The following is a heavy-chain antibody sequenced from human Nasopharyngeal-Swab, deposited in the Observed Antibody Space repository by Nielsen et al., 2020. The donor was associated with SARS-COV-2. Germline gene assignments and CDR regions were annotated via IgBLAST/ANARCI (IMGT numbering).Heavy chain of an antibody. CDR1: GFTVSSNY. V-gene: IGHV3-53*01. Sequence: GESLKISCAASGFTVSSNYMSWVRQAPGKGLEWVSVIYSGGSTYYADSVKGRFTIFRDNAKNSLYLQMNSLRAEDTAVYYCARDQNGYWGQEILVTVSS. CDR2: IYSGGST. CDR3: ARDQNGY. J-gene: IGHJ4*02. D-gene: IGHD2-8*01.